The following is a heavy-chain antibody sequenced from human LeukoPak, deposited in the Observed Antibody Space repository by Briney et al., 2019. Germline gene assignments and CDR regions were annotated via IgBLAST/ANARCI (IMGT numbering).Heavy chain of an antibody. V-gene: IGHV4-39*06. CDR2: INHSGST. CDR1: GGSVSTISHF. CDR3: ARGGKITMVRGVNPFGTYRNWFDP. D-gene: IGHD3-10*01. Sequence: SETLSLTCTVSGGSVSTISHFWDWVRQPPGKGLEWIGEINHSGSTNYNPSLKSRVTISVDTSKNQFPLKLSSVTAADTAVYYCARGGKITMVRGVNPFGTYRNWFDPWGQGTLVTVSS. J-gene: IGHJ5*02.